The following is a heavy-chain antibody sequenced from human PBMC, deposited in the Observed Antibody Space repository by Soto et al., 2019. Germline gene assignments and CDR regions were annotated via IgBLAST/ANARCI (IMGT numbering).Heavy chain of an antibody. CDR3: AKGYCSSTSCSFDY. D-gene: IGHD2-2*01. J-gene: IGHJ4*02. CDR1: GFTFTNFA. CDR2: ISGTGDTT. V-gene: IGHV3-23*01. Sequence: GGSLRLSCAASGFTFTNFAMNWVRQAPGKGLEWVSVISGTGDTTYNADSVKGRFTISRDNSMNTAFLQMNSLRAEDTALYYCAKGYCSSTSCSFDYWGQGPLVTVYS.